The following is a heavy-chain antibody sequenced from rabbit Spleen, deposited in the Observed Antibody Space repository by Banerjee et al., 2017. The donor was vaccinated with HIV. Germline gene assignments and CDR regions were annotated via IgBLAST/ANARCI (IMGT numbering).Heavy chain of an antibody. Sequence: QSVEESGGDLVKPGASLTLTCTASGFSSSSVYWIYWVRQAPGKGLEWIGTIFGGSTGTIDYASWAKGRFAISKTSSTTVTLQMTSLTAADTATYFCARDFDFWGPGTMVTVS. CDR1: GFSSSSVYW. V-gene: IGHV1S40*01. CDR3: ARDFDF. J-gene: IGHJ4*01. CDR2: IFGGSTGTI.